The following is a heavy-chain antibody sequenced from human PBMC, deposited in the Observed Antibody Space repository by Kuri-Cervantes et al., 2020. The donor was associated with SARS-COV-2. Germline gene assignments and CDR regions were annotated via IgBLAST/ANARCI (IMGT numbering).Heavy chain of an antibody. CDR3: AKSGKHVDAFDI. J-gene: IGHJ3*02. V-gene: IGHV3-11*04. CDR2: ISSSGSTI. Sequence: GESLKISCAASGFTFSDYYMSWIRQAPGKGLEWVSYISSSGSTIYYADSVKGRFTISRDNAKNSLYLQMNSLRAEDTAVYYCAKSGKHVDAFDIWGQGTMVTVSS. CDR1: GFTFSDYY.